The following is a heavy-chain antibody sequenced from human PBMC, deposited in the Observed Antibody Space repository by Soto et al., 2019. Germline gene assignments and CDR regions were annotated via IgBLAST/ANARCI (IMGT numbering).Heavy chain of an antibody. CDR1: GFTFRWFG. CDR3: AKGEVRAIIPSYFDY. Sequence: PVGSLRLSCAGSGFTFRWFGMNWVRQAPGKGLEWVARISNDGSNEYYVDSVKGRFTISRDNSKNTLYLQMDSLRAEDTAVYYCAKGEVRAIIPSYFDYWGLGTLLTVSS. D-gene: IGHD3-10*01. V-gene: IGHV3-30*18. J-gene: IGHJ4*02. CDR2: ISNDGSNE.